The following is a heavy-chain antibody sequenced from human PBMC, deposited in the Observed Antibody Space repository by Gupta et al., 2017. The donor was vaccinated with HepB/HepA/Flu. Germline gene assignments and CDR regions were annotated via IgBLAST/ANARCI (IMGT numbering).Heavy chain of an antibody. CDR3: AKGPAVAGFTYWFFDL. CDR1: GFTFSSYG. CDR2: ISGRGQNT. V-gene: IGHV3-23*01. D-gene: IGHD6-19*01. Sequence: VQLLESGGGLVQPGGSLRLSCAASGFTFSSYGMGWVRQAPGKGLEWVAGISGRGQNTNYADSVKGRFTISRDNSKSTLYLQLNSLRAEDTAVYYCAKGPAVAGFTYWFFDLWGRGTLVTVSS. J-gene: IGHJ2*01.